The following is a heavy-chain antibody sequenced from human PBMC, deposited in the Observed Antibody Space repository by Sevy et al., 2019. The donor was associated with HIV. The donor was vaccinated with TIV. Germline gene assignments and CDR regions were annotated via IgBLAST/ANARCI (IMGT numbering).Heavy chain of an antibody. D-gene: IGHD3-22*01. V-gene: IGHV1-2*02. CDR3: ARGGSSAYFYAAFDI. Sequence: ASVKVSCKASGYTFTGYYMYWVRQAPGQGLEWMGWINPNTGATNYSQNFRGRVTMTRDTSIIAAYMELSSLRSDDTAVYYCARGGSSAYFYAAFDIWGQGTMVTVSS. CDR1: GYTFTGYY. CDR2: INPNTGAT. J-gene: IGHJ3*02.